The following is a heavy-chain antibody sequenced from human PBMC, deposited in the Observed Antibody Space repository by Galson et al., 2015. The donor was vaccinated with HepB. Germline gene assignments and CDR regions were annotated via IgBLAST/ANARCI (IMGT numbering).Heavy chain of an antibody. V-gene: IGHV3-30*04. CDR2: TSSDGRNN. J-gene: IGHJ4*02. CDR3: ARAWGYYEGNDY. CDR1: GFIFSDFA. Sequence: SLRLSCAASGFIFSDFAMHWVRQAPGKGLEWVAVTSSDGRNNYYEDSVKGRFTVSRDNPNSTLYLQMTNLRPEDTAMYYCARAWGYYEGNDYRGQGTLITVSS. D-gene: IGHD3-22*01.